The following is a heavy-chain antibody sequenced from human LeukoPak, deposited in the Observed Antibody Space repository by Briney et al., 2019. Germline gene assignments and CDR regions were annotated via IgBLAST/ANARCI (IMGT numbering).Heavy chain of an antibody. V-gene: IGHV5-51*01. D-gene: IGHD1-26*01. Sequence: GESLKISCKGSGYSFTSYWIGWVRQMPGKGLEWVGIIYPGDSDTRYSPSFQGQVTISADKSISTAYLQWSSLKASDTAMYFCARLSVVGATISYYDYWGQGTLVTVSS. J-gene: IGHJ4*02. CDR1: GYSFTSYW. CDR2: IYPGDSDT. CDR3: ARLSVVGATISYYDY.